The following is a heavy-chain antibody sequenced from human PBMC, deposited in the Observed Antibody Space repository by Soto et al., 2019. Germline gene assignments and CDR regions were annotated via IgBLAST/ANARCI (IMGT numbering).Heavy chain of an antibody. Sequence: QVQLQQWGAGLLKPSETLSLTCAVYGGSFSGYYWTWIRQSPEKGLEWIGEVNHSGTTYYNPSLNTRVTISVHTPKKQFSLKMSSVTAADTAVYYCARGIGYCSSINCYASRRLRFDSWGQGTLVTVSS. J-gene: IGHJ4*02. D-gene: IGHD2-2*01. V-gene: IGHV4-34*01. CDR3: ARGIGYCSSINCYASRRLRFDS. CDR2: VNHSGTT. CDR1: GGSFSGYY.